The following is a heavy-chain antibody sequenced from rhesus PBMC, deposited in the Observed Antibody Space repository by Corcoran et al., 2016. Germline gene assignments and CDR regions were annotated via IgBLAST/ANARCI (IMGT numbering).Heavy chain of an antibody. CDR1: GFTFIIYG. Sequence: EGQMVESGGDLVQPGGSLRLSCAASGFTFIIYGIHWVRQAPGKGLEWVAVISSDGSNKQYADSVRDRFTISRDNSRNIVYLQMNNLKLEDTAVYYCSRFDVWGPGVLVIVSS. CDR3: SRFDV. J-gene: IGHJ5-1*01. CDR2: ISSDGSNK. V-gene: IGHV3-54*02.